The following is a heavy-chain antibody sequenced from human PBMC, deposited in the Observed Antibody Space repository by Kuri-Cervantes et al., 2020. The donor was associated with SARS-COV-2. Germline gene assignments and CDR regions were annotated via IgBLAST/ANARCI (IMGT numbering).Heavy chain of an antibody. V-gene: IGHV4-59*08. CDR3: ARQGGSYGGYYLDY. CDR1: GGSISSYY. J-gene: IGHJ4*02. CDR2: IYYSGST. Sequence: SETLSLTCTVSGGSISSYYWSWIRQPPGKGLEWIGYIYYSGSTNYNPSLKSRVTISVDTSKNQFSLKLSSVTAADTAVYYCARQGGSYGGYYLDYWGQGTLVTVSS. D-gene: IGHD1-26*01.